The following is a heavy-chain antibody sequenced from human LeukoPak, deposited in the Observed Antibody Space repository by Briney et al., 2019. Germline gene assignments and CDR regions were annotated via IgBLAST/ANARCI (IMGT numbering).Heavy chain of an antibody. CDR1: GGSFSGYY. CDR3: ARAYGDYDH. D-gene: IGHD4-17*01. Sequence: PSETLSLTCAVYGGSFSGYYWSWIRQPPGKGLEWIGEINHSGSTNYNPSLKSRVTISVDTSKNQFSLKLSSVTAADTAVYYCARAYGDYDHWGQGTLVTVSS. V-gene: IGHV4-34*01. CDR2: INHSGST. J-gene: IGHJ4*02.